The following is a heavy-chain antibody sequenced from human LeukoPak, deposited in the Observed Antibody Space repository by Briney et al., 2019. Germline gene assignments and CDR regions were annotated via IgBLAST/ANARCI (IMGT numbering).Heavy chain of an antibody. J-gene: IGHJ6*02. D-gene: IGHD3-3*01. CDR2: ISGGGSNI. CDR3: ARTPTYGFWSGYTLDV. Sequence: GGSLRLSCAASGFTFSTYEMNWARQAPGKGLEWVSYISGGGSNIYYADSVKGRFTVSRDDAKNSLYLQMNSLRAEDTAVYYCARTPTYGFWSGYTLDVWGQGTTVTVSS. CDR1: GFTFSTYE. V-gene: IGHV3-48*03.